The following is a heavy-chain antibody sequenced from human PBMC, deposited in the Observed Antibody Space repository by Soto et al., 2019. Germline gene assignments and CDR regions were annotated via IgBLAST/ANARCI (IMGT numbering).Heavy chain of an antibody. Sequence: SETLSLTCTVSDWSIRSFYWSWIRQPPGNGLEWIGYILYSGSTNYNPSLKNRVTISVDTSKNQFSLKLSSVTAADTAVYYCARDAGFYGSGSYGYMDVWGKGTTVTVSS. D-gene: IGHD3-10*01. CDR2: ILYSGST. CDR1: DWSIRSFY. CDR3: ARDAGFYGSGSYGYMDV. V-gene: IGHV4-59*01. J-gene: IGHJ6*03.